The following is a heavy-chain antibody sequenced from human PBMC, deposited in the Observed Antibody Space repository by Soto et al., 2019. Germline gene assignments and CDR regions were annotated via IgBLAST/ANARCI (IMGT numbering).Heavy chain of an antibody. D-gene: IGHD2-21*02. CDR3: ERVPVVVTVILPEYYYGMDV. CDR2: IYYSGST. CDR1: GGSISSYY. J-gene: IGHJ6*02. Sequence: SETLSLTCTVSGGSISSYYWSWIRQPPGKGLEWIGYIYYSGSTNYNPSLKSRVTISVDTSKNQFSLKLSSVTAADTAVYYCERVPVVVTVILPEYYYGMDVWGQGTTVTVSS. V-gene: IGHV4-59*01.